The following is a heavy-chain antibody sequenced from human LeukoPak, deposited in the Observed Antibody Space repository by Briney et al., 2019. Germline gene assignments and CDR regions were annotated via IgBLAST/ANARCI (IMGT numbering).Heavy chain of an antibody. Sequence: ASVKLSCKASGFTFTGYYIHWVRQAPGQGLEWMGWINPNNGDTNYAQKFQGRVTMTRDTSISTAYMELSRLRSDDTAVYYCARGLSGPYYYYYMDVWGKGTSVTVSS. CDR2: INPNNGDT. V-gene: IGHV1-2*02. D-gene: IGHD2-15*01. CDR3: ARGLSGPYYYYYMDV. CDR1: GFTFTGYY. J-gene: IGHJ6*03.